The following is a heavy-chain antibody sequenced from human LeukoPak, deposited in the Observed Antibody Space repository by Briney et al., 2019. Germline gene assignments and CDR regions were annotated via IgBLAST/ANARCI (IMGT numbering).Heavy chain of an antibody. D-gene: IGHD2-2*01. V-gene: IGHV1-69*01. CDR3: ARATVVVPAALYNWFDP. CDR2: IIPIFGTA. Sequence: SVKVSCKASGGTFSRYGISCVRQAPGQGLEWMGGIIPIFGTANYAQKFQGRVTITADESTSTAYMELSSLRSEDTAVYYCARATVVVPAALYNWFDPWGQGTLVTVSS. J-gene: IGHJ5*02. CDR1: GGTFSRYG.